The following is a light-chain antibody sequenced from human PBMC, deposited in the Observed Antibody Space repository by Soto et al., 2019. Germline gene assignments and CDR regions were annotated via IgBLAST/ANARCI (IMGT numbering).Light chain of an antibody. CDR2: SNN. CDR3: AAWDVSLNGVV. V-gene: IGLV1-44*01. CDR1: SSNIGSNT. J-gene: IGLJ2*01. Sequence: QSVLTQPPSASGTPGQRVTISCSGSSSNIGSNTVNWYQQLPGTAPKLLIYSNNHRPSGVLDRFSGSKSGTSASLAISGLQAEDEAGYYCAAWDVSLNGVVFGGGTKLTVL.